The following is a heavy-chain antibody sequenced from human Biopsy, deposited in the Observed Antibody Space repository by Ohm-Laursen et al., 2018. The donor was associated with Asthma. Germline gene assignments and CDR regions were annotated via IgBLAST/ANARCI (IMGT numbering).Heavy chain of an antibody. D-gene: IGHD4-17*01. V-gene: IGHV1-18*04. CDR2: ISDYNGDT. J-gene: IGHJ6*02. CDR3: AREVSTVDYGYYYFAMDV. CDR1: GYTFSSYG. Sequence: SSVKVSCKASGYTFSSYGIIWVRQAPGQGLEWMGWISDYNGDTHYAQELQGRLTLTTDTSTSTAYMELRSLKSEDSAVYYCAREVSTVDYGYYYFAMDVWGQGTTVTVSS.